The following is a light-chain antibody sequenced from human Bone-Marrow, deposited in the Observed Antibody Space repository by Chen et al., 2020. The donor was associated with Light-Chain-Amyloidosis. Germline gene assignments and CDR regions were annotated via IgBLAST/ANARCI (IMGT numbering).Light chain of an antibody. Sequence: SYELTQPPSVSVSPGQPARITCSGDDLPTKYAYWYQQRPGPAPVLVIRRDTERPSGISERFSGSSSGTTATLTISGVQAEDEADYHCQSADSSGTYEVIFGGGTKLTVL. V-gene: IGLV3-25*03. CDR2: RDT. CDR1: DLPTKY. CDR3: QSADSSGTYEVI. J-gene: IGLJ2*01.